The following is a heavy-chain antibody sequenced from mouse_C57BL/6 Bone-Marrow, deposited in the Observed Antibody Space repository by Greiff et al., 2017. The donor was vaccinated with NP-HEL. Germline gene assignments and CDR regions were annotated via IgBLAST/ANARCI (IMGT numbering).Heavy chain of an antibody. J-gene: IGHJ4*01. V-gene: IGHV5-12*01. CDR2: ISNGGGST. D-gene: IGHD4-1*01. Sequence: EVKVVESGGGLVQPGGSLKLSCAASGFTFSDYYMYWVRQTPEKRLEWVAYISNGGGSTYYPDTVKGRFTISRDNAKNTLYLQMSRLKSEDTAMYYCARHDLGPYAMDYWGQGTSVTVSS. CDR1: GFTFSDYY. CDR3: ARHDLGPYAMDY.